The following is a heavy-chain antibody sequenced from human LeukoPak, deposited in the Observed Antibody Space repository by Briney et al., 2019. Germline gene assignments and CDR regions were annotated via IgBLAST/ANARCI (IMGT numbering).Heavy chain of an antibody. CDR1: GFIFSNYA. Sequence: GGSLRPSCAGSGFIFSNYAMSWVRQAPGQGLEWVSTISNSGDATFYADAVKGRFTISRDNSKNTLYLQMYSLRAEDTAIYYCAKAPPYTKYFDYWGQGTPLTVSS. J-gene: IGHJ4*02. CDR2: ISNSGDAT. CDR3: AKAPPYTKYFDY. D-gene: IGHD1-1*01. V-gene: IGHV3-23*01.